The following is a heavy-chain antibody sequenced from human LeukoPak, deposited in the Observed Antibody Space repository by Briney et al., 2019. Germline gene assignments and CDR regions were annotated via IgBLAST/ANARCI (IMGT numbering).Heavy chain of an antibody. D-gene: IGHD6-19*01. CDR2: ISYDGSNK. CDR1: GFTFSSYA. Sequence: GGSLRLSCAASGFTFSSYAMHWVRQAPGKGLEWVAVISYDGSNKYYADSVKGRFTISRDNSKNTLYLQMNSLRAEDTAIYYCARSRIEVAGTGGFDYWGQGTLVTVSS. V-gene: IGHV3-30*04. CDR3: ARSRIEVAGTGGFDY. J-gene: IGHJ4*02.